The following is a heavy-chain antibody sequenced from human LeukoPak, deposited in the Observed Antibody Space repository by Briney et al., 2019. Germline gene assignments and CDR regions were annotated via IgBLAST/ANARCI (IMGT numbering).Heavy chain of an antibody. J-gene: IGHJ3*01. CDR3: AELGITMIGGV. CDR1: GFTFSSYE. Sequence: GGSLRLSCAASGFTFSSYEMNWVRQAPGKGLEWVSYISSSGRTIYYADSVKGRFTFSRDNAKNSLYLQMNSLRAEDTAVYYCAELGITMIGGVWGQGTMVTVPS. V-gene: IGHV3-48*03. D-gene: IGHD3-10*02. CDR2: ISSSGRTI.